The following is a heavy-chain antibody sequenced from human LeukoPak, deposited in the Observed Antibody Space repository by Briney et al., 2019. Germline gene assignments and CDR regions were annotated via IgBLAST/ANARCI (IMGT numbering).Heavy chain of an antibody. CDR1: GYTFTSYG. Sequence: GASVKVSCKASGYTFTSYGIGWVRQAPGQGLEWMGRINPNNGGTNCAQKFQGRVTMTGDTSISTAYMELNSLRSDDTAMYYCARESGSYHGNDYWGQGTLVTVSS. J-gene: IGHJ4*02. V-gene: IGHV1-2*06. CDR2: INPNNGGT. CDR3: ARESGSYHGNDY. D-gene: IGHD1-26*01.